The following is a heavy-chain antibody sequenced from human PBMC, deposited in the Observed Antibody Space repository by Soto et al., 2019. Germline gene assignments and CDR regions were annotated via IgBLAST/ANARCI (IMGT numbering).Heavy chain of an antibody. D-gene: IGHD5-12*01. CDR2: ISGSGGGT. CDR3: AKAWMDNARQRYFDH. Sequence: EMQLLESGGGLVQPGGSLRLSCAASGFTFSSYAMSWVRQAPGKGLEWVSAISGSGGGTYYADSVKGRFTISRDNSKNTLYLQMNSLRAEETAVYSCAKAWMDNARQRYFDHWGQGTLVTVSS. CDR1: GFTFSSYA. J-gene: IGHJ4*02. V-gene: IGHV3-23*01.